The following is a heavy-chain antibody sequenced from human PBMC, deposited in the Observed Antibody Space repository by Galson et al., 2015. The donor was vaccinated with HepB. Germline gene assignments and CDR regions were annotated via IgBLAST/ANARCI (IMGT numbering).Heavy chain of an antibody. CDR2: ISAYNGNT. CDR1: GYTFTNYG. Sequence: SVKVSCKASGYTFTNYGISWVRQAPGQGLEWMGWISAYNGNTSYAQKLQGRVTMTTDTSTSTAYMELRSLRPDDTAVYYCARVLLCERGPVVCSWGYPYFDSWGRGTLVTVSS. CDR3: ARVLLCERGPVVCSWGYPYFDS. D-gene: IGHD6-13*01. V-gene: IGHV1-18*01. J-gene: IGHJ2*01.